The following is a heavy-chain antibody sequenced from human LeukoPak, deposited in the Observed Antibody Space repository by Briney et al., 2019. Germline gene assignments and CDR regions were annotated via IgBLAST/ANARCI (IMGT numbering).Heavy chain of an antibody. D-gene: IGHD3-10*01. CDR2: INSDGSST. Sequence: GGSLRLSCAPSGFTFRSYWMHWVRQAPGKGLVWVSRINSDGSSTSYADSVKGRFTISRDNAKDTLYLQMNSLRAEDTAVYHCARDRGGSAFDILGQGTMVTVSS. CDR3: ARDRGGSAFDI. CDR1: GFTFRSYW. J-gene: IGHJ3*02. V-gene: IGHV3-74*01.